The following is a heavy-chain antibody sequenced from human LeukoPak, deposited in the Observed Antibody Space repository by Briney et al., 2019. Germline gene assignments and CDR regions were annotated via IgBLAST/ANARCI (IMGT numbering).Heavy chain of an antibody. D-gene: IGHD4-23*01. J-gene: IGHJ4*02. Sequence: PGRSLRLSCAASGFTFSSYGMHWVRLAPGKGLEWVAVISYDGSNKYYADSVKGRFTISRDNSKNTLYLQMNSLRAEDTAVYYCAKLAFGNSGYFDYWGQGTLVTVSS. CDR1: GFTFSSYG. CDR2: ISYDGSNK. CDR3: AKLAFGNSGYFDY. V-gene: IGHV3-30*18.